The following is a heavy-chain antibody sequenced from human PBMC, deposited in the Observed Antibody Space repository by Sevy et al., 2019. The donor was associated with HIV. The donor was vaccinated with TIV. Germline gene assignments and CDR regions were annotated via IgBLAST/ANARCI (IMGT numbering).Heavy chain of an antibody. CDR2: IYWNDDK. Sequence: SGPTLVNPTQTLTLTCTFSGFSLSTSGVGVGWIRQPPGKALEWLALIYWNDDKRYSPSRKSRLTITKDTSKNQVVLTMTNMDPVATSTYYCAHRRTGVTMERRMWFDPWGQGTLVTVSS. V-gene: IGHV2-5*01. J-gene: IGHJ5*02. CDR3: AHRRTGVTMERRMWFDP. CDR1: GFSLSTSGVG. D-gene: IGHD3-10*01.